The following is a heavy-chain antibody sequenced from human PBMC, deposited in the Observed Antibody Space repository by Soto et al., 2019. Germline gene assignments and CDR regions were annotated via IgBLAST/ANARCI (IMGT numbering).Heavy chain of an antibody. Sequence: VGSLRLSCAASGFTFSSYAMSWVRQAPGKGLEWVSAISGSGGSTYYADSVKGRFTISRDNSKNTLYLQMNSLRAEDTAVYYCAKESVPYDILTGYSYGMDVWGQGTTVTVSS. V-gene: IGHV3-23*01. J-gene: IGHJ6*02. CDR3: AKESVPYDILTGYSYGMDV. CDR1: GFTFSSYA. D-gene: IGHD3-9*01. CDR2: ISGSGGST.